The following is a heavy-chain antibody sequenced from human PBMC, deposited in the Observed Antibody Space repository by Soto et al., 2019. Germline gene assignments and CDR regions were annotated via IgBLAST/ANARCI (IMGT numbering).Heavy chain of an antibody. D-gene: IGHD5-12*01. CDR1: GFRFSNYG. Sequence: GGSLRRSWAASGFRFSNYGMHGVRQPPGKGLEWVAVIWDDGSNKYYEDSVNGRFTISRDNSRNILYLELDSLRVEDTAVYYCARAPQRRGYGRQFFDTSGQGTLVTVSS. CDR3: ARAPQRRGYGRQFFDT. CDR2: IWDDGSNK. V-gene: IGHV3-33*01. J-gene: IGHJ5*02.